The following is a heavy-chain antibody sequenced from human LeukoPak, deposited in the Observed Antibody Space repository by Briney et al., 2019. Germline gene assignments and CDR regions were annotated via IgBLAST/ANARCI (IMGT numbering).Heavy chain of an antibody. Sequence: SETLSLTCTVSGGSISSYYWSWIRQPPGKGLEXXGYIYYSGSTNYNPSLKSRVTISVDTSKNQFSLKLSSVTAADTAVYYCARGVAAAGVGWFDPWGQGTLVTVSS. V-gene: IGHV4-59*01. CDR3: ARGVAAAGVGWFDP. D-gene: IGHD6-13*01. J-gene: IGHJ5*02. CDR2: IYYSGST. CDR1: GGSISSYY.